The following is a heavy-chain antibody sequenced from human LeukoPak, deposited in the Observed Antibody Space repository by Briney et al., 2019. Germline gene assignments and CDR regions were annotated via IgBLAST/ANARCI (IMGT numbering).Heavy chain of an antibody. CDR3: ARGAYYGSGSYLFDP. D-gene: IGHD3-10*01. CDR1: GYTFTSYG. CDR2: ISAYNGNT. V-gene: IGHV1-18*01. J-gene: IGHJ5*02. Sequence: ASVKVSCKASGYTFTSYGISWVRQAPGQGLEWMGWISAYNGNTNHAQKLQGRATMTTDTSTSTAYMELRSLRSDDTAVYYCARGAYYGSGSYLFDPWGQGTLVTVSS.